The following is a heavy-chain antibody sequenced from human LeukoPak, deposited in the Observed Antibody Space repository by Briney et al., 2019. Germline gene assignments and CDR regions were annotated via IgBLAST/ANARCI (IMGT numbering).Heavy chain of an antibody. Sequence: PGGSLRLSCAASGFTFSDYYMSWIRQAPGKGLEWVSYISSSGSTIYYADSVKGRFTISRDNAKNSLYLQMNSLRAEDTAVYYCARDFDCSGGSCYEVGGFDYWGQGTLVTVSS. CDR1: GFTFSDYY. D-gene: IGHD2-15*01. CDR3: ARDFDCSGGSCYEVGGFDY. V-gene: IGHV3-11*01. J-gene: IGHJ4*02. CDR2: ISSSGSTI.